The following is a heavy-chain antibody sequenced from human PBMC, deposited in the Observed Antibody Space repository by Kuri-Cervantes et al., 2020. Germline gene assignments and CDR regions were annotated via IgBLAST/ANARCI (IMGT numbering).Heavy chain of an antibody. D-gene: IGHD1-26*01. V-gene: IGHV3-30-3*01. CDR1: GFTFSSYA. J-gene: IGHJ5*02. CDR3: ARAPVGATSWFDP. CDR2: ISHDGSNK. Sequence: GGSLRLSCAAAGFTFSSYAMHWVRQAPGKGLEWVAVISHDGSNKYYADSVKGRFTISRDNSKNTLYLQMNSLRAEDTAVYYCARAPVGATSWFDPWGQGTLVTVSS.